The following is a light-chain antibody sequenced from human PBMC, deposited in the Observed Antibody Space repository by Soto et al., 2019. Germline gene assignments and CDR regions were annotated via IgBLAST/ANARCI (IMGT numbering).Light chain of an antibody. V-gene: IGLV2-23*01. CDR3: CSYAGSSTYV. CDR1: SSDVGSYNL. J-gene: IGLJ1*01. Sequence: SVLTQPASVSGSPGQSITISCTGTSSDVGSYNLVSWYQQHPGKAPKLMIYEGSKRPSGVSNRFSGSKSGNTASLTISGLQAEDEADYSCCSYAGSSTYVFGTGTKVTVL. CDR2: EGS.